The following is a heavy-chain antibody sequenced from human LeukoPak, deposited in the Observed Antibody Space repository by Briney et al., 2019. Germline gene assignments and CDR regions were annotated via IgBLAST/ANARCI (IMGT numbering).Heavy chain of an antibody. CDR1: GGSFSGYY. V-gene: IGHV4-34*01. Sequence: SETLSLTCAVYGGSFSGYYWSWIRQPPGKGLEWIGEINHSGSTNYNPSLKSRVTISVDKSKNQFSLKLSSVTAADTAVYYCARDSPPLAYWGQGTLVTVSS. J-gene: IGHJ4*02. CDR2: INHSGST. CDR3: ARDSPPLAY.